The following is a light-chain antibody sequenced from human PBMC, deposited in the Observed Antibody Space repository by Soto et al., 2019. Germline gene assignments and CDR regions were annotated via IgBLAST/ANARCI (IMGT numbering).Light chain of an antibody. CDR3: QQYNNWPPFT. Sequence: EIVMMQSPATLSVSPGERATLSCRASQSVSSNLAWYQQKPGQAPRLLIYGASTRATGIPARFSGSGSGTEFTLTISSLQSEYFAVYYCQQYNNWPPFTFGPGTKVDIK. V-gene: IGKV3-15*01. CDR2: GAS. J-gene: IGKJ3*01. CDR1: QSVSSN.